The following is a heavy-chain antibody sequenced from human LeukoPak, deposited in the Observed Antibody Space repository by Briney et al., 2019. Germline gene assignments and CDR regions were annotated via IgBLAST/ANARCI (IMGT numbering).Heavy chain of an antibody. CDR3: ARTYYYGSGTVIDY. V-gene: IGHV4-61*10. CDR1: GGSISSGSYY. J-gene: IGHJ4*02. Sequence: PSETLSLTCTVSGGSISSGSYYWSWIRQPAGKGLEWIGCIYTSGSTNYNPSLKSRATISVDTSKNQFSLKLSSVTAADTAVYYCARTYYYGSGTVIDYWGQGTLVTVSS. CDR2: IYTSGST. D-gene: IGHD3-10*01.